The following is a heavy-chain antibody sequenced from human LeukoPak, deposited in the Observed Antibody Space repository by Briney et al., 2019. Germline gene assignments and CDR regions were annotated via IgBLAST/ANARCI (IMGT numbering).Heavy chain of an antibody. CDR3: ARDRAPLQLWYKPYYYYGMDV. V-gene: IGHV3-7*01. Sequence: QPGGSLRLSCAASGFTFSSYWMSWVRQAPGKGLEWVANIKQDGSEKYYVDSVKGRFTISRDNAKNSLYLQMNSLRAEDTAVYYCARDRAPLQLWYKPYYYYGMDVWGQGTTVTVSS. J-gene: IGHJ6*02. D-gene: IGHD5-18*01. CDR2: IKQDGSEK. CDR1: GFTFSSYW.